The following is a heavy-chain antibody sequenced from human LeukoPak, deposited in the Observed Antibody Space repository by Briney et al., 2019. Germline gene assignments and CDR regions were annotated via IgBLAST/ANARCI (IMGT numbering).Heavy chain of an antibody. D-gene: IGHD3-9*01. CDR3: ARGSDYDILTGYSY. CDR1: GFTFSSYG. CDR2: ISYDGSNK. V-gene: IGHV3-30*03. J-gene: IGHJ4*02. Sequence: PGGSLRLSCAASGFTFSSYGMHWVRQAPGKGPEWVAVISYDGSNKYYADSVKGRFTISRDNSKNTLYLQMNSLRAEDTAVYYCARGSDYDILTGYSYWGQGTLVTVSS.